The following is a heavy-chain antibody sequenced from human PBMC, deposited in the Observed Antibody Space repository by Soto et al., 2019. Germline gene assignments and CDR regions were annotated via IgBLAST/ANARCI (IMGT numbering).Heavy chain of an antibody. CDR2: ISAYNGNT. V-gene: IGHV1-18*01. Sequence: ASVKVSCKASGYTFTSYGISWVRQAPGQGLEWMGWISAYNGNTNYAQKLQGRVTMTTDTSTSTAYMELRSLRSDDTAVYYCARVPLQSRSSYRWFDPWGQGNLVTVSS. J-gene: IGHJ5*02. D-gene: IGHD6-6*01. CDR1: GYTFTSYG. CDR3: ARVPLQSRSSYRWFDP.